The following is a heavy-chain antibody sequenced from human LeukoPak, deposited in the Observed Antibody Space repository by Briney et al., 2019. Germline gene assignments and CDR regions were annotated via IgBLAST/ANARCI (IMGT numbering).Heavy chain of an antibody. CDR3: ARSHCSSTSCYGETIDY. J-gene: IGHJ4*02. D-gene: IGHD2-2*01. Sequence: GEPLKISCKGSGYSFTSYWIGWVRQMPGKGLEWMGIIYPGDSDTRYSPSFQGQVTISADKSISTAYLQWSSLKASGTAMYYCARSHCSSTSCYGETIDYWGQGTLVTVSS. V-gene: IGHV5-51*01. CDR1: GYSFTSYW. CDR2: IYPGDSDT.